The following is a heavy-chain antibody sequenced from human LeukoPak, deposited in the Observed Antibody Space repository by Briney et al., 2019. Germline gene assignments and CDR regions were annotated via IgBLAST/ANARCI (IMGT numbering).Heavy chain of an antibody. D-gene: IGHD3-3*01. Sequence: GGSLRLSCAASGFTFSSYSMNWVRQAPGKGLEWVSSISSSSSYIYYADSVKGRFTISRDNAKNSLYLQMNSLRAEDTAVYYCARDPLITIFGVVIITHYYYYMDVWGKGTTVTVSS. J-gene: IGHJ6*03. V-gene: IGHV3-21*01. CDR3: ARDPLITIFGVVIITHYYYYMDV. CDR2: ISSSSSYI. CDR1: GFTFSSYS.